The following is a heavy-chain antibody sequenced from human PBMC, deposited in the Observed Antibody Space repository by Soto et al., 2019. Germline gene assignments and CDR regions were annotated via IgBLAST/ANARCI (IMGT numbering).Heavy chain of an antibody. Sequence: QVQLVQSGAEVKKPGSSVKVSCKASGGTFRSYVTSWVRQAPGQGLEWLGGIIPMYGTTYYAQTFQGRVTISADESTSTAFMELSSLRSEDTAVYYCARIGTFDWIEDYWGQGTLVTVSS. CDR3: ARIGTFDWIEDY. D-gene: IGHD3-9*01. V-gene: IGHV1-69*12. CDR2: IIPMYGTT. J-gene: IGHJ4*02. CDR1: GGTFRSYV.